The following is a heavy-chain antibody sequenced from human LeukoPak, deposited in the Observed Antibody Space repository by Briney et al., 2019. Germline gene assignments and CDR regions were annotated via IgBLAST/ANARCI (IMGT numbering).Heavy chain of an antibody. CDR1: GFTFSSYS. CDR2: ISSSSSYI. CDR3: ARYYDYDSRGYYYYFDY. V-gene: IGHV3-21*01. J-gene: IGHJ4*02. Sequence: AGGSLRLSCAASGFTFSSYSLNWVRQAPGKGLEWVSSISSSSSYIYYADSAKGRFTISRDNAKNSLYLQMNSLRAEDTALYYCARYYDYDSRGYYYYFDYWGQGTLVTVSS. D-gene: IGHD3-22*01.